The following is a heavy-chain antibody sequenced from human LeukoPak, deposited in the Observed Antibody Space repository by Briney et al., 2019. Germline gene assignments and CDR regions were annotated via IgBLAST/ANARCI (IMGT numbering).Heavy chain of an antibody. D-gene: IGHD2/OR15-2a*01. CDR2: IYYSGST. V-gene: IGHV4-59*01. J-gene: IGHJ4*02. CDR1: GGSISSYY. CDR3: ARERYSDGGILD. Sequence: SETLSLTCTVSGGSISSYYWSWIRQPPGKGLEWIGYIYYSGSTSYNPSLKSRVTISVDTSKNQFSLMLSSVTAADTAVYYCARERYSDGGILDWGQGTLVIVSS.